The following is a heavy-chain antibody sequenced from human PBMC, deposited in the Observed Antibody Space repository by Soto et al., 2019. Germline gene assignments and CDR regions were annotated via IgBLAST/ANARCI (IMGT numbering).Heavy chain of an antibody. CDR3: ARGGDYGDNRGFNF. CDR2: INPASGVT. J-gene: IGHJ4*02. D-gene: IGHD4-17*01. Sequence: QVQLVQSGAEVKKPGASVRVSCKASGYTFTDFLVHWVRQAPGQGLEWVGWINPASGVTNFAQKFHGRVTLTRDTSITTAYMDLSRLTSDDTAMYFWARGGDYGDNRGFNFWGQGTLVPVSS. CDR1: GYTFTDFL. V-gene: IGHV1-2*02.